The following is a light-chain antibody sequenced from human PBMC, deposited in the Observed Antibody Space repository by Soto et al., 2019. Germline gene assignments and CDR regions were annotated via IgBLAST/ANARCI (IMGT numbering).Light chain of an antibody. CDR1: QSVTSSY. CDR3: QQYGNSPNT. V-gene: IGKV3-20*01. J-gene: IGKJ5*01. Sequence: EIVLTQSPGTLSLSPGERATLSCRASQSVTSSYLAWYQQRPGQAPRLXMYGASNRATGIPDSFSGSGSGTDFTLTISRLEPEDFAVYYCQQYGNSPNTFGQGTRLEIK. CDR2: GAS.